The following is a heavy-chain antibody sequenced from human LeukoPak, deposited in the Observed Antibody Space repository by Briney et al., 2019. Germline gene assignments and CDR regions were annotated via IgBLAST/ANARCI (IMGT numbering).Heavy chain of an antibody. CDR1: GFTFRSYA. J-gene: IGHJ4*02. V-gene: IGHV3-30-3*01. CDR3: ARDFSTWYSIDY. D-gene: IGHD2-15*01. CDR2: ISYDAAVK. Sequence: GGSLRLSCAASGFTFRSYAIHWVRQAPGKGLQWVAFISYDAAVKYYADSVRGRFTVSRDNSKNTLSLQMNSLRPEDTAVYYCARDFSTWYSIDYWGRGTLVIVSS.